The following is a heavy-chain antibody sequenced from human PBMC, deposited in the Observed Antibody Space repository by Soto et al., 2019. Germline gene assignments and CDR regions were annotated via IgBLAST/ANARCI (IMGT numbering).Heavy chain of an antibody. CDR1: GYTFTSYG. V-gene: IGHV1-18*04. CDR2: ISAYNGNT. Sequence: ASVKVSCKASGYTFTSYGISWVRQAPGQGLEWMGWISAYNGNTNYAQKLQGRVTMTTDTSTSTAYMELRGLRSDDTAVYYCARDLWVAAAGTNYYYYYGMDVWGQGTTVTVSS. D-gene: IGHD6-13*01. J-gene: IGHJ6*02. CDR3: ARDLWVAAAGTNYYYYYGMDV.